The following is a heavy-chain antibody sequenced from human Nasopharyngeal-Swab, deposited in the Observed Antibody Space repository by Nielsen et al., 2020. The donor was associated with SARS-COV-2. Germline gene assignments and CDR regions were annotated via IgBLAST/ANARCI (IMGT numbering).Heavy chain of an antibody. D-gene: IGHD1-1*01. CDR1: GFTFSSYW. CDR2: IKQDGSEK. J-gene: IGHJ4*02. Sequence: GGSLRLSCAASGFTFSSYWMSWVRQAPGKGLEWVANIKQDGSEKYYVDSVEGRFTISRDNAKNSLYLQMNSLRAEDTAVYYCARDGTGTTLNFDYWGQGTLVTVSS. V-gene: IGHV3-7*01. CDR3: ARDGTGTTLNFDY.